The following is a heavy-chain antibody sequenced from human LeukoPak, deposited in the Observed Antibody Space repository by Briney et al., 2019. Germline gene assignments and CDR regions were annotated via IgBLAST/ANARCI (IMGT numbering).Heavy chain of an antibody. V-gene: IGHV3-9*01. CDR1: GFTFDDYA. CDR3: AKDIGSGRDYFDY. CDR2: ISWNSGSI. J-gene: IGHJ4*02. Sequence: GRSLRLSCAASGFTFDDYAMHWVRQAPGKGLEWVSGISWNSGSIGYADSVKGRFTISRDNAKNSLYLQMNSLRAEDTALYYCAKDIGSGRDYFDYWGQGTLVTVSS. D-gene: IGHD6-19*01.